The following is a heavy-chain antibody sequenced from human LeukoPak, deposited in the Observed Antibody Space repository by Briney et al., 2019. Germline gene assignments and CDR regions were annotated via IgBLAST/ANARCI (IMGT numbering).Heavy chain of an antibody. Sequence: ASVKVSCKTSGYSENFYGITWVRQVAGQGLEWMGWISAQHGQTEYAPNSQDRVTMTTDTYTNTAYMELRSLRSDDTAVYYCARGWEPRGGFDHWGQGTLVTVSS. D-gene: IGHD1-14*01. CDR1: GYSENFYG. V-gene: IGHV1-18*01. CDR3: ARGWEPRGGFDH. J-gene: IGHJ4*02. CDR2: ISAQHGQT.